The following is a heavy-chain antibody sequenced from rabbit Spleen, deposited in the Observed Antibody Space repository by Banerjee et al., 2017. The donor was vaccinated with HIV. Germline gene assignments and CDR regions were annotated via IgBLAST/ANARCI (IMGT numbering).Heavy chain of an antibody. J-gene: IGHJ4*01. CDR2: INIVTGTS. CDR1: GVSFSDKDV. V-gene: IGHV1S45*01. CDR3: ARDKDLDIWGYELNL. D-gene: IGHD3-1*01. Sequence: EQLEESGGGLVKPEGSLTLTCKASGVSFSDKDVMCWVRQAPGKGLEWIACINIVTGTSVYASWAKGRFTMSRASSTTVTLQMSSLTAADTATYFCARDKDLDIWGYELNLWGPGSLVTVS.